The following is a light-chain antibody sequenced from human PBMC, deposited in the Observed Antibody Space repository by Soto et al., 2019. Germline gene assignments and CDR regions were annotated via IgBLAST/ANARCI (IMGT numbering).Light chain of an antibody. CDR2: AAS. V-gene: IGKV1-39*01. CDR1: QSISRS. CDR3: QQSYSTPRYT. Sequence: DIQMTQSPSSLSASVGDRVTITCRASQSISRSLHWYQQKPGKAPKLLLYAASSLQSGVPSRFSGSGSGTDFTLTISSLQPEDFATYYCQQSYSTPRYTFGQGTKLEIK. J-gene: IGKJ2*01.